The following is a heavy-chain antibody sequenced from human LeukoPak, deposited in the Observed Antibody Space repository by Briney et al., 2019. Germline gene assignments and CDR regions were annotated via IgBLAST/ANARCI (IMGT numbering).Heavy chain of an antibody. D-gene: IGHD3-22*01. CDR3: ARDLTYYYDSSGYLGY. J-gene: IGHJ4*02. Sequence: ASVKASCKASGYTFTSYYMHWVRQAPGQGLEWMGIINPSGGSTSYAQKFQGRVTMTRDTSTSTVYMELSSLRSEDTAVYYCARDLTYYYDSSGYLGYWGQGTLVTVSS. CDR2: INPSGGST. V-gene: IGHV1-46*01. CDR1: GYTFTSYY.